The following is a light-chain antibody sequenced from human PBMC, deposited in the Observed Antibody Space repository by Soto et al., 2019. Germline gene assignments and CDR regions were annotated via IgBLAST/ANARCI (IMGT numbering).Light chain of an antibody. V-gene: IGKV1-39*01. CDR1: QSINSY. J-gene: IGKJ4*01. CDR3: QQSYSIPLT. Sequence: DIQMTQSPSSLSASVGDRVTITCRASQSINSYLNWYQQKPGKAPNLLIYAASSLQSGVPSRFSGSGSGTDFTLTISSLQPEDFATYYCQQSYSIPLTFRGGTKVETK. CDR2: AAS.